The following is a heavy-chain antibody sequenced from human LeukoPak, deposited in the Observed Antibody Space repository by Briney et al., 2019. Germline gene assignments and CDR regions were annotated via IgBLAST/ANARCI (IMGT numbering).Heavy chain of an antibody. J-gene: IGHJ3*02. D-gene: IGHD3-10*01. CDR2: MNPNSGNT. CDR3: ARAVLLLWFGELAAFDI. Sequence: ASVKVSCKASGYTFTSYDINWVRQATGQGLEWMGWMNPNSGNTGYAQKFQGRVTITRNTSISTAYMELSSLRSEDTAVYYCARAVLLLWFGELAAFDIWGQGTMVTVSS. V-gene: IGHV1-8*03. CDR1: GYTFTSYD.